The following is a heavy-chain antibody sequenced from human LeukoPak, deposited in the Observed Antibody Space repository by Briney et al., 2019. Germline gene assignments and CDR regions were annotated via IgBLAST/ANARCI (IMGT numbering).Heavy chain of an antibody. D-gene: IGHD3-3*01. J-gene: IGHJ5*02. CDR2: ISAYNGNT. Sequence: GASVKVSCKASGYTFTSYGISWVRQAPGQGLEWMRWISAYNGNTNYAQKLQGRVTMTTDTSTSTAYMELRSLRSDDTAVYYCARDFYDFWSGYENWFDPWGQGTLVTVSS. CDR3: ARDFYDFWSGYENWFDP. CDR1: GYTFTSYG. V-gene: IGHV1-18*01.